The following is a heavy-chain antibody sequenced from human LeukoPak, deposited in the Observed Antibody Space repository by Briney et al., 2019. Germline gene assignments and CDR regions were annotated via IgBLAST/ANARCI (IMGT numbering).Heavy chain of an antibody. CDR3: AKKGSRIIATTGFLDY. CDR2: ISGSGGST. CDR1: GVTFSSYA. V-gene: IGHV3-23*01. J-gene: IGHJ4*02. D-gene: IGHD2-8*02. Sequence: GGSLRLSCAASGVTFSSYAMSWVRQAPGKGLEWVSAISGSGGSTYYADSVKGRFTMSRDNSKNTVYLQMNSLRAEDTAVYYCAKKGSRIIATTGFLDYWGQGTLVTVSS.